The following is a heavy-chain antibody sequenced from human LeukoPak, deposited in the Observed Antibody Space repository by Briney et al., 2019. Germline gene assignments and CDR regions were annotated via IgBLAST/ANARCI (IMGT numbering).Heavy chain of an antibody. CDR3: ARGCGGDCYHDAFDI. J-gene: IGHJ3*02. CDR1: GFTFSSYA. CDR2: ISYDGSNK. D-gene: IGHD2-21*02. Sequence: GGSLRLSCAASGFTFSSYAMPWVRQAPGKGLEWVAVISYDGSNKYYADSVKGRFTVSRDNSKNTLYLQMNSLRAEDTAVYYCARGCGGDCYHDAFDIWGQGTMVTVSS. V-gene: IGHV3-30-3*01.